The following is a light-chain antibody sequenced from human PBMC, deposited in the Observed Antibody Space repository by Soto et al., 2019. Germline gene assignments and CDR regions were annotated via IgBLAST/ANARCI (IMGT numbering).Light chain of an antibody. V-gene: IGKV3-11*01. Sequence: EILLTQSPATLTLSPGERATLSCRASQSLSTYLAWYQQKPGQAPRLLIYDASNRATGIPARFSGSGSGTDFTLTISSLEPEDFAVYYCQQRSNWGVTFGGGTKVDIK. CDR1: QSLSTY. CDR2: DAS. CDR3: QQRSNWGVT. J-gene: IGKJ4*01.